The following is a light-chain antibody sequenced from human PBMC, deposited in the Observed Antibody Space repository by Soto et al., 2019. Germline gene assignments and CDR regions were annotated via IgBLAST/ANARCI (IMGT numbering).Light chain of an antibody. Sequence: EIVLTQSPVTLSLSPGERATLSCRASQTVTSNYLAWYQQKPGQAPRLLIYGASSRATGIPDRFSGSGSGTEFSLTISRLEPEDFAVYYCQRYGSSTYTFGQGTKVEI. CDR2: GAS. CDR3: QRYGSSTYT. CDR1: QTVTSNY. V-gene: IGKV3-20*01. J-gene: IGKJ2*01.